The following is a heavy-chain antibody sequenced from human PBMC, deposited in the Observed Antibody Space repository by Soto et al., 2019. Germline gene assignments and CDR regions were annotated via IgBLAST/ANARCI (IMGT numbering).Heavy chain of an antibody. CDR1: GFTFTSYA. CDR2: ISGSGGST. J-gene: IGHJ4*02. V-gene: IGHV3-23*01. Sequence: GGSLRLSCVASGFTFTSYAMSWVRQVPWKGLEWVSAISGSGGSTYYADSVKGRFTISRDNSKNTLYLQMNSLRAEDTAVYYCAKSATYSKIVVVPAARVDYWGQGT. CDR3: AKSATYSKIVVVPAARVDY. D-gene: IGHD2-2*01.